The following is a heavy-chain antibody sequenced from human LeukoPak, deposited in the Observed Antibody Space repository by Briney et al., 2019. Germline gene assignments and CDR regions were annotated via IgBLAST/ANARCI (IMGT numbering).Heavy chain of an antibody. V-gene: IGHV1-2*02. D-gene: IGHD3-10*01. CDR1: GYTFTSYY. CDR2: INPNSGGT. CDR3: ARALKSPMVRGVMAY. Sequence: GASVKVSCKASGYTFTSYYMHWVRQAPGQGLKWMGWINPNSGGTNYAQKFQGRVTMTRDTSISTAYMELSRLRSDDTAVYYCARALKSPMVRGVMAYWGQGTLVTVSS. J-gene: IGHJ4*02.